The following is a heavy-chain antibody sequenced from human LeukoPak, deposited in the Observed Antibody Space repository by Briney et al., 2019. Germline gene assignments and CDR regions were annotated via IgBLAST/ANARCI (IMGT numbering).Heavy chain of an antibody. CDR1: GFTFSGSA. Sequence: PGGSLRLSCAASGFTFSGSAMHWVRQASGKGLEWVGRIRSKANSYATAYAASVKGRFTISRDDSKNTAYLQMNSLKTEDTAVYYCTRHQSGWYPYYFDYWGQGTLVTVSS. CDR3: TRHQSGWYPYYFDY. V-gene: IGHV3-73*01. CDR2: IRSKANSYAT. D-gene: IGHD6-19*01. J-gene: IGHJ4*02.